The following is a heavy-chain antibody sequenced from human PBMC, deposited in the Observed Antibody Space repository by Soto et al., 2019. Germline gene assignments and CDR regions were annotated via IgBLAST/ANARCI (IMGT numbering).Heavy chain of an antibody. J-gene: IGHJ5*02. D-gene: IGHD3-22*01. CDR1: GFTFSTYA. V-gene: IGHV3-23*01. Sequence: GGSLRLSCAASGFTFSTYAMAWVRQAPGKGLEWVSGVSASGLNTDYADPVKGRFTISRDNSKNTLYLQMNSLRAEDTAVYYCARMGDSSGYSGGFDPWGQGTLVTVSS. CDR3: ARMGDSSGYSGGFDP. CDR2: VSASGLNT.